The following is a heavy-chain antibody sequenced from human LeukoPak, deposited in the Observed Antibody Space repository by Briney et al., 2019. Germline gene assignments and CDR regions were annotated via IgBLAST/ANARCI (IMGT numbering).Heavy chain of an antibody. Sequence: SVNLSCTPSGGTFTIYAISWVRQAPGQGREWMGRIITILGIANYAQKFQGRVTINADKSTSTAYMELSSLRSEDTAVYYCASSPRGRLHLNYYYYGMVVWGQGTTVTVSS. CDR3: ASSPRGRLHLNYYYYGMVV. V-gene: IGHV1-69*04. CDR2: IITILGIA. J-gene: IGHJ6*02. D-gene: IGHD6-25*01. CDR1: GGTFTIYA.